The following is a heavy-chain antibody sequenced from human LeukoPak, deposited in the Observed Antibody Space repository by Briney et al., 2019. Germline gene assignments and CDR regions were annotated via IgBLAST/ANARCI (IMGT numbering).Heavy chain of an antibody. CDR2: ISSNGGST. CDR1: GFTFSSYA. D-gene: IGHD4-11*01. J-gene: IGHJ4*02. CDR3: ARDYSNYPERRSYFDY. V-gene: IGHV3-64*01. Sequence: PGGSLRLSCAASGFTFSSYAMHWARQAPGKGLEYVSAISSNGGSTFYANSVKGRFTISRDNSKNTLYLQMNSLRAEDTAVYYCARDYSNYPERRSYFDYWGQGTLVTVSS.